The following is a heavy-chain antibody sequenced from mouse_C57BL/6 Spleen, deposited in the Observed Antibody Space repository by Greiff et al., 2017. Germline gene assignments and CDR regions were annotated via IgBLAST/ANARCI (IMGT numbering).Heavy chain of an antibody. CDR3: ARGTPYYGNNYDYFDY. CDR1: GYTFTSYW. V-gene: IGHV1-64*01. Sequence: VQLQRPGAELVKPGASVKLSCKASGYTFTSYWMHWVKQRPGQGLEWIGMIHPNSGSTNYNEKFKSKATLTVDKSSSTAYMQLSSLTSEDSAVYYCARGTPYYGNNYDYFDYWGQGTTLTVSS. D-gene: IGHD1-1*01. CDR2: IHPNSGST. J-gene: IGHJ2*01.